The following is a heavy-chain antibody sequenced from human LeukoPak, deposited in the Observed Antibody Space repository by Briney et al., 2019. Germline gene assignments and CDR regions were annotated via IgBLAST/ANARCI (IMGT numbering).Heavy chain of an antibody. J-gene: IGHJ4*02. CDR2: IYTSGST. CDR1: GGSISIGSYY. D-gene: IGHD3-3*01. Sequence: SSGTLSLTCAVSGGSISIGSYYWSWIRQPAGRGLEWIVRIYTSGSTNYNPSLKSRVTISVDTSKKQFSLKLSSVTAADTAVYYCALYTIFGVSPDYWGQGTLVTVSS. CDR3: ALYTIFGVSPDY. V-gene: IGHV4-61*02.